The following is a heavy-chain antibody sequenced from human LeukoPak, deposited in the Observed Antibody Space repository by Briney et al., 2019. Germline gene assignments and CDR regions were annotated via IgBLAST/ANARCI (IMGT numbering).Heavy chain of an antibody. J-gene: IGHJ4*02. V-gene: IGHV3-30-3*01. CDR3: ARGGYSGYESDY. Sequence: GRSLRLSCAASGFTFSSYAMHWVRQAPGKGLERVAVISYDGSNKYYADSVKGRFTISRDNSKNTLYLQMNSLRAEDTAVYYCARGGYSGYESDYWGQGTLVTASS. D-gene: IGHD5-12*01. CDR1: GFTFSSYA. CDR2: ISYDGSNK.